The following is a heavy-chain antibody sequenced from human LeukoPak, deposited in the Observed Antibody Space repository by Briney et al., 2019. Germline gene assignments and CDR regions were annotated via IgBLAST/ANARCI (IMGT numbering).Heavy chain of an antibody. CDR1: GFTFSSYA. V-gene: IGHV3-23*01. CDR3: ASRLHEYSSSSLDPSIDAFDI. Sequence: PGGSLRLSCAASGFTFSSYAMSWVRQAPGKGLEWVSAISGSGGSTYYADSVKGRFTISRDNSKNTLYLQMNSLRAEDTAVYYCASRLHEYSSSSLDPSIDAFDIWGQGTMVTVSS. D-gene: IGHD6-6*01. CDR2: ISGSGGST. J-gene: IGHJ3*02.